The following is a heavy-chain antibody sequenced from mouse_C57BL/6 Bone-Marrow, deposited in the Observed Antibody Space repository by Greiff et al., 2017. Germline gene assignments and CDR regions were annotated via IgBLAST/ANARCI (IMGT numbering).Heavy chain of an antibody. CDR1: GYTFTDYY. D-gene: IGHD2-3*01. Sequence: VQLVESGPELVKPGASVKISCKASGYTFTDYYINWVKQRPGQGLEWIGWIFPGSGSTYYNEKFKGKATLTVDKSSSTAYMLLSSLTSEDSAVYFCASYDGYPTWFAYWGQGTLVTVSA. J-gene: IGHJ3*01. CDR2: IFPGSGST. CDR3: ASYDGYPTWFAY. V-gene: IGHV1-75*01.